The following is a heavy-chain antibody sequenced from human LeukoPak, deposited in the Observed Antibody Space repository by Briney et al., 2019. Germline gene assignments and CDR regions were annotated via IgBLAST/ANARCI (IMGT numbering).Heavy chain of an antibody. J-gene: IGHJ4*02. V-gene: IGHV3-33*01. D-gene: IGHD3-10*01. CDR1: GFSFSDFD. CDR3: ARDSSGTIDY. Sequence: GSLRLSCATSGFSFSDFDMQWVRQAPGQGLEWVAVIWYGESNKYYADSVKGRFTISRDNSKNTLYLQMNSLRAEDTAVYYCARDSSGTIDYWGQGTLVTVSS. CDR2: IWYGESNK.